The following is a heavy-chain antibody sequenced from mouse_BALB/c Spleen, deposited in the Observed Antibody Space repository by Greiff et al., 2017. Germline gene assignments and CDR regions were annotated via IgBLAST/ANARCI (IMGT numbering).Heavy chain of an antibody. J-gene: IGHJ3*01. D-gene: IGHD2-14*01. V-gene: IGHV1-39*01. Sequence: EVQLQQSGPELVKPGASMKISCKASGYSFTGYTMNWVKQSHGKNLEWIGLINPYNGGTSYNQKFKDKATLTADKSSSTAYMQLSSLTSEDSAVYYCASYRYERAWFAYWGQGTLVTVSA. CDR2: INPYNGGT. CDR1: GYSFTGYT. CDR3: ASYRYERAWFAY.